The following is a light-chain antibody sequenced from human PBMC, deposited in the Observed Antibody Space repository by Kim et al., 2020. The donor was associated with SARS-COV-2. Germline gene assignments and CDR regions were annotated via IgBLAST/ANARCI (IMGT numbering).Light chain of an antibody. V-gene: IGKV1-12*01. CDR3: QQTNSFPYS. CDR1: AGISSW. J-gene: IGKJ2*03. Sequence: YASAGARVTISCRERAGISSWLAWYKQKTGKAHKLLFYAASSLQSGVTSRFSGSGSGTDFTLASSSLQPEDFETYYCQQTNSFPYSFGQGPKLEI. CDR2: AAS.